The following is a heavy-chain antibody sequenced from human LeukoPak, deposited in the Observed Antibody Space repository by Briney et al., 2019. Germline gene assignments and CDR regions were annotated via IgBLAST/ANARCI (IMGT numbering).Heavy chain of an antibody. V-gene: IGHV3-48*03. CDR1: GFTFSSYE. CDR2: ISSSGSTI. Sequence: GGSLTLSCAASGFTFSSYEMNWVRQAPGKGLGWVSYISSSGSTIYYADSVKGRFTISRDKAKNSLYLQMNSLRAEDTAVYYCAELGITMIGGVWGKGTTVTIAS. CDR3: AELGITMIGGV. J-gene: IGHJ6*04. D-gene: IGHD3-10*02.